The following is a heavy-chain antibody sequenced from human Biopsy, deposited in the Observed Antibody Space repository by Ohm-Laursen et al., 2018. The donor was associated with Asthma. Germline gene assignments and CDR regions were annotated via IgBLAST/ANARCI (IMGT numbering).Heavy chain of an antibody. J-gene: IGHJ4*02. Sequence: SLRLSCAASGFTFRSYAMHWVRQAPGKGLEWVAVGGKYYDGGHKYYADSVNGRFPVSRDDSKNTLYLQMNSLRPDDTAVYYCARDVMEWYLPAFDFWGQGTLVTVSS. D-gene: IGHD3-3*01. CDR1: GFTFRSYA. CDR2: GGKYYDGGHK. CDR3: ARDVMEWYLPAFDF. V-gene: IGHV3-30-3*01.